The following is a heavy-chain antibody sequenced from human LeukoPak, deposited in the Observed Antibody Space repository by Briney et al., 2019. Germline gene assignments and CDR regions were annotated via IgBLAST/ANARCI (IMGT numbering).Heavy chain of an antibody. CDR3: ARETDYYDSSGPGNWFDP. V-gene: IGHV4-4*07. Sequence: SETLSLTCTVSGGSISSYYWSWIRQPAGKGLEWIGRIYTSGSTNYNPSLKSRVTMSVDTSKNQSSLKLSSVTAADTAVYYCARETDYYDSSGPGNWFDPWGQGTLVTVSS. D-gene: IGHD3-22*01. CDR2: IYTSGST. CDR1: GGSISSYY. J-gene: IGHJ5*02.